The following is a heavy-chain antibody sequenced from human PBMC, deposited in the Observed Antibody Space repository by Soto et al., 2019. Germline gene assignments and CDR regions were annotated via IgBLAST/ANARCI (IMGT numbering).Heavy chain of an antibody. CDR1: GYTFTTYY. J-gene: IGHJ4*02. V-gene: IGHV1-46*01. CDR3: VRDRFGYGDSGD. D-gene: IGHD4-17*01. CDR2: INPSDGST. Sequence: QVFLVQSGAEVKKPGASVKVSCKTSGYTFTTYYMHWVRQAPGQGLEWMGVINPSDGSTYSAQKFQGRLTMTRDTSTSTVYLELSSLRAEDSAMYYCVRDRFGYGDSGDWGQGTLVTVSS.